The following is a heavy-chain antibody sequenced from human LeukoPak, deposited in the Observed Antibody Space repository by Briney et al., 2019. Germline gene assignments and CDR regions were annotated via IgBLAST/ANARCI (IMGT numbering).Heavy chain of an antibody. CDR1: GFTFSSYS. Sequence: GGSLRLSCAASGFTFSSYSMNWVRQAPGKGLEWVSYISSSSSTIYYADSVKGRFTISRDNAKNSLYLQMNSLRAEDTAAYYCASCIYYYDSSGYTPCGWFDPWGQGTLVTVSS. J-gene: IGHJ5*02. CDR2: ISSSSSTI. V-gene: IGHV3-48*01. D-gene: IGHD3-22*01. CDR3: ASCIYYYDSSGYTPCGWFDP.